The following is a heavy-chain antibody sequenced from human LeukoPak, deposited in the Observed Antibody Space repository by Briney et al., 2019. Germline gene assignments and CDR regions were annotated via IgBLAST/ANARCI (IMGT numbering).Heavy chain of an antibody. D-gene: IGHD2-15*01. CDR2: INPNSGGT. J-gene: IGHJ4*02. V-gene: IGHV1-2*02. CDR1: GYTFTGYY. CDR3: AKDRGTGFCSGDTCYSYYFDY. Sequence: ASVKVSCTASGYTFTGYYMHWVRQAPGQGLEWMGWINPNSGGTNFAQTFQGRVTMTRDTSITTAYMELSRLRSDDTAVYYCAKDRGTGFCSGDTCYSYYFDYWGQGTLVTVSS.